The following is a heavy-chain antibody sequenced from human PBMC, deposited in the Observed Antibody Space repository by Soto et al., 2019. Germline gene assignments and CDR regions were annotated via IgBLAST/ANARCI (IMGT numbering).Heavy chain of an antibody. Sequence: LSLTCAVYGGSFSGYYWSWIRQPPGKGLEWIGEINHSGSTNYNPSLKSRVTLSVDKSKNEFSLKMSSVTAADTAMYYCAVGSSGSYFVYWGQGTLVTVSS. CDR3: AVGSSGSYFVY. CDR2: INHSGST. D-gene: IGHD1-26*01. CDR1: GGSFSGYY. J-gene: IGHJ4*02. V-gene: IGHV4-34*01.